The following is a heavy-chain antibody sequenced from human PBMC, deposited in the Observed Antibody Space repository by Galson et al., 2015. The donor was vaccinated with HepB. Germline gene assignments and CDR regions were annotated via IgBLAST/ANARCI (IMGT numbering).Heavy chain of an antibody. J-gene: IGHJ4*02. V-gene: IGHV3-30-3*01. CDR2: ISYDGSNK. CDR1: GFTFSSYA. Sequence: SLRLSCAASGFTFSSYAMHWVRQAPGKGLEWVAVISYDGSNKYYADSVKGRSTISRDNSKNTLYLQMNSLRAEDTAVYYCASLCSSTSRTYTTDYFDYWGQGTLVTVSS. CDR3: ASLCSSTSRTYTTDYFDY. D-gene: IGHD2-2*01.